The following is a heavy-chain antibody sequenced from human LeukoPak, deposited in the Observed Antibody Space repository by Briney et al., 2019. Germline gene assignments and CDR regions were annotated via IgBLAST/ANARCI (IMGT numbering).Heavy chain of an antibody. CDR3: AKITKATTPNY. Sequence: PGGSLRLSCAASGLTFSNYAMNWVRQASGKGLERVSGITDSGRKTYYADYVKGRFSISRDNSKNTVYLQMSDLRAEDTAVYYCAKITKATTPNYWGQGTLVTVSS. CDR2: ITDSGRKT. V-gene: IGHV3-23*01. D-gene: IGHD4-17*01. J-gene: IGHJ4*02. CDR1: GLTFSNYA.